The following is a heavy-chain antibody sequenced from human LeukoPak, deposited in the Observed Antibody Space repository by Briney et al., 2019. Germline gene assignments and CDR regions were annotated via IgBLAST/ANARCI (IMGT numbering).Heavy chain of an antibody. CDR3: ARPPSYSGSYFGYFQH. D-gene: IGHD1-26*01. J-gene: IGHJ1*01. Sequence: GASVKVSCKAFGGTFSSYAISWVRQAPGQGLEWMGGIIPIFGTANYAQKFQGRVTITTDESTSTAYMELSSLRSEDTAVYYCARPPSYSGSYFGYFQHWGQGTLVTVSS. CDR2: IIPIFGTA. CDR1: GGTFSSYA. V-gene: IGHV1-69*05.